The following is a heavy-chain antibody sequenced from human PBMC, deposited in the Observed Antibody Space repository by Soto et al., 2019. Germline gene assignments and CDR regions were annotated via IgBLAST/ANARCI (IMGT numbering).Heavy chain of an antibody. CDR1: GGSISSGGYY. CDR3: ARRGDFWSGYYGY. CDR2: IYYSGST. V-gene: IGHV4-31*03. D-gene: IGHD3-3*01. Sequence: PSETLSLTCTVSGGSISSGGYYWSWIRQHPGKGLEWIGYIYYSGSTYYNPSLKSRVTISVDTSKNQFSLKLSSVTAADTAVYYCARRGDFWSGYYGYWGQGTLVTVSS. J-gene: IGHJ4*02.